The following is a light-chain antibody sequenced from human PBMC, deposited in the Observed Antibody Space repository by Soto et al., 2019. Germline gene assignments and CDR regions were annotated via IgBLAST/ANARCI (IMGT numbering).Light chain of an antibody. CDR1: SSDVGSYNL. J-gene: IGLJ1*01. V-gene: IGLV2-23*02. Sequence: QFGLTQPASVSGSPGQSITISCTGTSSDVGSYNLVSWYQQHPGKAPKLMIYEVSKRPSGVSNRFSGSKSGNTASLTISGLQAEDEADYYCCSYAGSSSLFGTGTKVTVL. CDR2: EVS. CDR3: CSYAGSSSL.